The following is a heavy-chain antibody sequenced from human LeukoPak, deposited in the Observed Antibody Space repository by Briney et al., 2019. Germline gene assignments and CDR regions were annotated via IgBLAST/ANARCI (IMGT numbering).Heavy chain of an antibody. CDR2: ISYDGSNK. D-gene: IGHD3-3*01. Sequence: GGSLRLSCAASGFTFSSYAMHWVRQAPGKGLEWVAVISYDGSNKYYADSVKGRFTISRDNSKNTLYLQMNSLRAEGTAVYYCARERFLEWLPDHRPFDYWGQGTLVTVSS. J-gene: IGHJ4*02. CDR3: ARERFLEWLPDHRPFDY. CDR1: GFTFSSYA. V-gene: IGHV3-30*01.